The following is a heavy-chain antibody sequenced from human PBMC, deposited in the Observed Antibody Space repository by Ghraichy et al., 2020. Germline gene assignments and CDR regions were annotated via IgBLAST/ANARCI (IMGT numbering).Heavy chain of an antibody. CDR1: GYSISSSYY. V-gene: IGHV4-38-2*01. J-gene: IGHJ4*02. D-gene: IGHD3-22*01. CDR2: IFHDGTT. Sequence: SETLSLTCVVSGYSISSSYYWGWIRQPPGKGLEWLGSIFHDGTTHYNPSLKSRVTVSVDTSKNQFSLKLSSVTAADTAVYYCARVGDSNGYPAYWGQGTLVTVSS. CDR3: ARVGDSNGYPAY.